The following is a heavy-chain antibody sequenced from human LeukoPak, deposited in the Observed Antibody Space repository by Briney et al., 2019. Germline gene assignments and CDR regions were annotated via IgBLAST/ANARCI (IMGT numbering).Heavy chain of an antibody. CDR2: INQGGSDK. CDR1: GFTFSGHW. Sequence: GGSMRLSCAASGFTFSGHWMSWVRQAPGKGLEWVANINQGGSDKYYVDSVKGRFTISRDNANNLLYLQMNSLRGEDTAVYYCTRDRSRAEDDWGQGTLVTVPS. CDR3: TRDRSRAEDD. D-gene: IGHD1-14*01. J-gene: IGHJ4*02. V-gene: IGHV3-7*01.